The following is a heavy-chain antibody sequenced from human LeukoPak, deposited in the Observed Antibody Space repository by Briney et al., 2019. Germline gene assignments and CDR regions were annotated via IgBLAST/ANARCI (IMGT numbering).Heavy chain of an antibody. Sequence: ASVKVSCKASGGTFSSYDINWVRQATGQGLEWMGWMNPNSGNTGYAQKFQGRVTMTRNTSISTAYMELSSLRSEDTAVYYCAGSQKVLLQFGELLGYYYGMDVWGQGTTVTVSS. D-gene: IGHD3-10*01. CDR3: AGSQKVLLQFGELLGYYYGMDV. CDR1: GGTFSSYD. CDR2: MNPNSGNT. V-gene: IGHV1-8*02. J-gene: IGHJ6*02.